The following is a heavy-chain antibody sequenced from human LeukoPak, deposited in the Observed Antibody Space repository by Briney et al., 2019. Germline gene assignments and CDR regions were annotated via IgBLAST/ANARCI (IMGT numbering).Heavy chain of an antibody. CDR1: GYTFTGYY. D-gene: IGHD6-19*01. J-gene: IGHJ4*02. CDR2: INPNTGGT. V-gene: IGHV1-2*02. Sequence: ASVKVSCKASGYTFTGYYINWVRQAPGQGLEWMGWINPNTGGTNYEQKFQGRVTITRDTSISTAYMELSRLRSDDTAVYYCARSDSSGWKDYWGQGTLVTVSS. CDR3: ARSDSSGWKDY.